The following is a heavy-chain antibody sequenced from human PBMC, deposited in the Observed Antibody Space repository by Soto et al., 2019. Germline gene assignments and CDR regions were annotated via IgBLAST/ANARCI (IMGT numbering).Heavy chain of an antibody. CDR1: GYSFTSYW. CDR2: IDPTDSYT. D-gene: IGHD2-2*01. Sequence: GESLKISCKGSGYSFTSYWISWVRQMPGKGLEWMGMIDPTDSYTNDSPSFQGHVTISADKSINTAYLQWSSLKASDTAMYYCARVGYCSSTSCQIVDFWAQGTLVTVSS. J-gene: IGHJ4*02. CDR3: ARVGYCSSTSCQIVDF. V-gene: IGHV5-10-1*01.